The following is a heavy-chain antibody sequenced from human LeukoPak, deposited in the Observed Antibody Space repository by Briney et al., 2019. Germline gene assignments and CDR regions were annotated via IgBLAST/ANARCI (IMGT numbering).Heavy chain of an antibody. Sequence: PGGSLRLSCAASGFTFSSYSMNWVRQAPGKGLEWVSSISSSSSYIYYADSVKGRFTISRDNAKNSLYLQMNSLRAEDTAVYYCARVYSSGWNELDYWGQGTLVTVSS. CDR3: ARVYSSGWNELDY. D-gene: IGHD6-19*01. V-gene: IGHV3-21*01. J-gene: IGHJ4*02. CDR2: ISSSSSYI. CDR1: GFTFSSYS.